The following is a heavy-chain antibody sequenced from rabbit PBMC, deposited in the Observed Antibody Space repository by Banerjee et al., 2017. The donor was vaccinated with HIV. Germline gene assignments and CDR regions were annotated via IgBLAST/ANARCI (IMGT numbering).Heavy chain of an antibody. CDR1: GFSFSSDYW. CDR2: IDVSGSGNT. V-gene: IGHV1S45*01. D-gene: IGHD1-1*01. CDR3: AKWTNSFNYRYFNL. Sequence: QEQLEESGGDLVKPEGSLTLTCTASGFSFSSDYWICWVRQAPGKGLEWIACIDVSGSGNTYYASWAKGRFTISKTSSTTVTLQMTSLTAADTATYFCAKWTNSFNYRYFNLWGPGTLVTVS. J-gene: IGHJ4*01.